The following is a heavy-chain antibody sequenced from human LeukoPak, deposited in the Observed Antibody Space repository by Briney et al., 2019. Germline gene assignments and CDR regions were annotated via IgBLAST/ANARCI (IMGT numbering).Heavy chain of an antibody. CDR3: ARGQGWLSDS. V-gene: IGHV3-7*03. CDR2: IKQDGSQT. CDR1: GFTFSDYW. Sequence: PGGSLRLSCAPSGFTFSDYWMNWFRQAPGKGPEWVAIIKQDGSQTHYVDFVKGRFTISRDNDKSSLFLQMNSLRDEDTAVYYCARGQGWLSDSWGQGIQVTVTS. J-gene: IGHJ4*02. D-gene: IGHD3-9*01.